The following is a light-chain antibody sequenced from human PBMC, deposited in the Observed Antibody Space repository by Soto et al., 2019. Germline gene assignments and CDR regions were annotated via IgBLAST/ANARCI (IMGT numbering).Light chain of an antibody. Sequence: IHMTQSPSTLPSSVGYRVTITCRASQTISGWLAWYQQKPGKAPKLLIFNASTLKSGVPSRFSGSGFGTEFTLTISSLQPDDSAIYYCQNYNEYSRTFGQGTKVDI. CDR2: NAS. J-gene: IGKJ1*01. CDR1: QTISGW. V-gene: IGKV1-5*01. CDR3: QNYNEYSRT.